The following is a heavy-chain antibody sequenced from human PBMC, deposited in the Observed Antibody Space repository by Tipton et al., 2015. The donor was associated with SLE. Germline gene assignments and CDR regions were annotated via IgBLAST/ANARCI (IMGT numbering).Heavy chain of an antibody. D-gene: IGHD6-19*01. CDR3: AISPEAVAGDAAFDI. CDR1: GGSFSGYY. V-gene: IGHV4-34*01. CDR2: INHSEST. J-gene: IGHJ3*02. Sequence: LRLSCAVYGGSFSGYYWSWIRQPPGKGLEWIGEINHSESTNYNPSLKSRVTISVDTSKNQFSLKLSSVTAADTAVYYCAISPEAVAGDAAFDIWGQGTMVTVSS.